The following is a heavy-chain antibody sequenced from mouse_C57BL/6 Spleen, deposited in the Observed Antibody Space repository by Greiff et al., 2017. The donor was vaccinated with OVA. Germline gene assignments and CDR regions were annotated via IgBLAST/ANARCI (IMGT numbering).Heavy chain of an antibody. CDR1: GYSITSGYY. Sequence: EVQVVESGPGLVKPSQSLSLTCSVTGYSITSGYYWNWIRQFPGNKLEWMGYISYDGSNNYNPSLKNRISITRDTSKNQFFLKLNSVTTEDTATYYCAREGGSTVVGYFDVWGTGTTVTVSS. CDR2: ISYDGSN. CDR3: AREGGSTVVGYFDV. V-gene: IGHV3-6*01. D-gene: IGHD1-1*01. J-gene: IGHJ1*03.